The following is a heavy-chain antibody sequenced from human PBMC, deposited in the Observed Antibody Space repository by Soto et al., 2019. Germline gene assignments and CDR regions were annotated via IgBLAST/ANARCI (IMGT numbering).Heavy chain of an antibody. V-gene: IGHV1-24*01. Sequence: ASVKVSCKVSGYTLTELSMHWVRQAPGKGLEWMGGFDPEDGETIYAQKFQGRVTMTEDTSTDTAYMELSSLRSEDTAVYYCATGVMDCTNGVCYKHLGYWGQGTLVTVSS. CDR3: ATGVMDCTNGVCYKHLGY. D-gene: IGHD2-8*01. CDR2: FDPEDGET. CDR1: GYTLTELS. J-gene: IGHJ4*02.